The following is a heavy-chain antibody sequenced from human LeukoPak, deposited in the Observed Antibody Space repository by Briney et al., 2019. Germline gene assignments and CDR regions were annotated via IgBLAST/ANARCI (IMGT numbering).Heavy chain of an antibody. D-gene: IGHD6-13*01. CDR1: GGTFSSYA. CDR3: ARDLYSSSWYPPYYYYGMDV. CDR2: IIPILGIA. Sequence: ASVKVSCKASGGTFSSYAISWVRQAPGQGLEWMGRIIPILGIANYAQKLQGRVTMTTDTSTSTAYMELRSLRSDDTAVYYCARDLYSSSWYPPYYYYGMDVWGQGTTVTVSS. J-gene: IGHJ6*02. V-gene: IGHV1-69*04.